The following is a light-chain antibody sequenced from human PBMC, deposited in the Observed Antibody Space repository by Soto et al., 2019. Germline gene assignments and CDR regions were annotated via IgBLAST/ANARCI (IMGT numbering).Light chain of an antibody. J-gene: IGLJ1*01. V-gene: IGLV1-51*01. CDR1: SSNIGNNY. CDR3: GTWDSSLSAHYV. Sequence: QSVLTQPPSVSAAPGQKVTISCSGSSSNIGNNYVSWYQQLPGTAPKLLIYDNDKRPSGIPDRFSGSKSGTSATLGITGLQIGDEADYYCGTWDSSLSAHYVFGTGTKVTVL. CDR2: DND.